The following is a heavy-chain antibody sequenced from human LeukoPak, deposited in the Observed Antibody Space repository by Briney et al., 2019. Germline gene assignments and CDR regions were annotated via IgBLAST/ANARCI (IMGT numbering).Heavy chain of an antibody. CDR1: GGSISSYY. CDR3: ARAIYYYGSSGYYYVFDY. Sequence: AETLSLTCTVSGGSISSYYWSWIRQPAGKGLEWIRRIYTSGSTNYNPSLKSRVTMSVDTSKNQFSLKLSSVTAADTAVYYCARAIYYYGSSGYYYVFDYWGQGTLVTVSS. V-gene: IGHV4-4*07. J-gene: IGHJ4*02. D-gene: IGHD3-22*01. CDR2: IYTSGST.